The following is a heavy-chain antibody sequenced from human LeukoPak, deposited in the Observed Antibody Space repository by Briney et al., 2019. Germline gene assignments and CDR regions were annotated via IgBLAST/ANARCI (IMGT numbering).Heavy chain of an antibody. CDR1: GYTFSAYY. V-gene: IGHV1-2*02. Sequence: ASVKVSCKASGYTFSAYYVHWVRQAPGQGPEWMGWISPNSGGTNYAQKFQGRVTMTRDTSICTIYMELSRLGSDDTALYYCARDFYVSGSGAFDIWGQGTMVTVSS. CDR3: ARDFYVSGSGAFDI. D-gene: IGHD5-12*01. CDR2: ISPNSGGT. J-gene: IGHJ3*02.